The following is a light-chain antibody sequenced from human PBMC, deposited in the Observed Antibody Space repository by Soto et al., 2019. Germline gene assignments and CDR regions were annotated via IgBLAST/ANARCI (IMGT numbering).Light chain of an antibody. Sequence: QSALTQPPSASGSPRQSVTISCTGANSDVGSYDYVSWYQQHPGKAPKLIIYEVTKRPSGVPDRFSGSKSGNTASLTVSGLQAEDEADYYCSSYAGTNTRYLFGSGTKLTVL. CDR1: NSDVGSYDY. V-gene: IGLV2-8*01. J-gene: IGLJ1*01. CDR2: EVT. CDR3: SSYAGTNTRYL.